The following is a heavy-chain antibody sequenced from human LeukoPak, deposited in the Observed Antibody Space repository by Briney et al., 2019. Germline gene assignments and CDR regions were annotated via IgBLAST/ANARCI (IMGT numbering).Heavy chain of an antibody. CDR3: ARDSSPQQQLVTTSSLDY. D-gene: IGHD6-13*01. CDR1: GFTFSSYW. Sequence: PGGSLRLSCAASGFTFSSYWMSWIRQAPGKGLEWVANIKQDGSEKYYVDSVKGRFTISRDNAKNSLYLQMNSLRAEVTAVYYCARDSSPQQQLVTTSSLDYWGQGTLVTVSS. V-gene: IGHV3-7*01. CDR2: IKQDGSEK. J-gene: IGHJ4*02.